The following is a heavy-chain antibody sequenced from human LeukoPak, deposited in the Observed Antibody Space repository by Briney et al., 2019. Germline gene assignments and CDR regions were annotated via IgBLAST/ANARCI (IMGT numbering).Heavy chain of an antibody. D-gene: IGHD3-3*01. Sequence: GGSLRLSCAASGFTFSSYAMHWVRQAPGKGLEWVAVISYDGSNKYYADSVKGRFTISRDNSKNTLYLQMNSLRAEDTAVYYCARGPTADYDFWSGFQPWGQGTLVTVSS. V-gene: IGHV3-30*01. J-gene: IGHJ1*01. CDR3: ARGPTADYDFWSGFQP. CDR2: ISYDGSNK. CDR1: GFTFSSYA.